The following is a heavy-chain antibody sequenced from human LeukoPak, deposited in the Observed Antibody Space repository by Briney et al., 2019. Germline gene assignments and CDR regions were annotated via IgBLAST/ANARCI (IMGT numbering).Heavy chain of an antibody. Sequence: SETLSLTCTVSGGSISSCYWSWIRQPPGKGLEWIGYIYYSGSTNYNPSLKSRVTISVDTSKNQFSLKLSSVTAADTAVYYCARMSPPLGYCSSTSCRAFDYWGQGTLVTVSS. D-gene: IGHD2-2*01. CDR2: IYYSGST. V-gene: IGHV4-59*08. J-gene: IGHJ4*02. CDR1: GGSISSCY. CDR3: ARMSPPLGYCSSTSCRAFDY.